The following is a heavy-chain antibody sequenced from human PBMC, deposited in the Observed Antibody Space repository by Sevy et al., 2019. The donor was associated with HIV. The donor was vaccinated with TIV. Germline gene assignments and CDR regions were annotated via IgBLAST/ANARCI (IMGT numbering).Heavy chain of an antibody. D-gene: IGHD2-2*01. Sequence: SEILSLTCAVHYGSFSGYYWIWIRQVPGKGLEWVGEINESGITYYNPSLKSRVTISVDTSKKQASLKLKSVTAVDSAVYFCERSPPVVVVPGAPSWFDPWGQGTLVTVSS. CDR3: ERSPPVVVVPGAPSWFDP. J-gene: IGHJ5*02. V-gene: IGHV4-34*01. CDR2: INESGIT. CDR1: YGSFSGYY.